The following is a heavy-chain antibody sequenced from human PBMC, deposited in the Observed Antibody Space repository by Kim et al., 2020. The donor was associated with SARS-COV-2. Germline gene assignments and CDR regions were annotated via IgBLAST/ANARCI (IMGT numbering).Heavy chain of an antibody. Sequence: SVKGRFTISRDDSKNTEYLELSGLKTEDTALYYCTRIPATTLAFWDAFDIWGQGTMVTVSS. V-gene: IGHV3-73*01. CDR3: TRIPATTLAFWDAFDI. J-gene: IGHJ3*02. D-gene: IGHD1-1*01.